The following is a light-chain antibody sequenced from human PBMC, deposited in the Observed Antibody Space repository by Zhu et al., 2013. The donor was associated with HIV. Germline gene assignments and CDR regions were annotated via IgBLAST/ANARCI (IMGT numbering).Light chain of an antibody. CDR3: QQYNSWWT. Sequence: DIQMTQSPSTLSASVGDRVTITCRASQSINSWLAWYQQKPGKGPKLLIYDASSLESGVPSRFSGSRYGTEFTLTISSLQPDDFATYYCQQYNSWWTFGQGTKVEMK. CDR2: DAS. CDR1: QSINSW. J-gene: IGKJ1*01. V-gene: IGKV1-5*01.